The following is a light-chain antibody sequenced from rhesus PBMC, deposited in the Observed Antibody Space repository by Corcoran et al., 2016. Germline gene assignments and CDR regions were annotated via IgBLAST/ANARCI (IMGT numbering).Light chain of an antibody. J-gene: IGLJ1*01. CDR3: SSYAGSTTFV. CDR2: EVN. V-gene: IGLV2-32*02. CDR1: SSDIGGYNY. Sequence: QAALTQPRSVSGSPGQSVTISCTGTSSDIGGYNYVSWYQQHPGTAPKLMIYEVNKRPSGVSDRFSGSKSGNTASLTISGLQAEDEADFYCSSYAGSTTFVFGAGTRLTVL.